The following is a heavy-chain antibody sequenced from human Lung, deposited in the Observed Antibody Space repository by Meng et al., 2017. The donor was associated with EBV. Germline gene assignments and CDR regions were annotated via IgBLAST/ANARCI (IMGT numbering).Heavy chain of an antibody. CDR2: IYYSGST. Sequence: QLQLQEAGPGLVKPSETLSLTCTVSGDSISSSSYSWAWIRQPPGKGLEWIGTIYYSGSTSYNPSLKSRVTISVDTSKSQFSLNLTSVTAADTAVYYCVREDQGRWFFDLWGRGTLVTVSS. J-gene: IGHJ2*01. D-gene: IGHD2-2*01. V-gene: IGHV4-39*07. CDR3: VREDQGRWFFDL. CDR1: GDSISSSSYS.